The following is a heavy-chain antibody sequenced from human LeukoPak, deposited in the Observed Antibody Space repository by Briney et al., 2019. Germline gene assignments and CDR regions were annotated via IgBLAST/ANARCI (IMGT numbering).Heavy chain of an antibody. D-gene: IGHD6-19*01. CDR3: AKNVKSSGWYSDY. V-gene: IGHV3-23*01. CDR1: GFTFNNFA. J-gene: IGHJ4*02. CDR2: ISGSGGST. Sequence: GGSLRLSRAASGFTFNNFAMSWVRQAPGKGLVWVPAISGSGGSTYYADSVKGRFTISRDNSKNTLYLQMNSLRAEDTAVYYCAKNVKSSGWYSDYWGQGTLVTVSS.